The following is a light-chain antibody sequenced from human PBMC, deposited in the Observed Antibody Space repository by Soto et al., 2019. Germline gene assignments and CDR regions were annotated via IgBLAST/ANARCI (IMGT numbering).Light chain of an antibody. V-gene: IGKV3-20*01. J-gene: IGKJ1*01. Sequence: EIVLTQSPGTLSLSPGERATPSCRASQSVNGNYLAWYQQKPGQAPRLLIYGASSRATGIPDRFSGSGSGTDFTLTISRLEPEDFAVFYCQQYGSSRTFGQGTKVDI. CDR2: GAS. CDR3: QQYGSSRT. CDR1: QSVNGNY.